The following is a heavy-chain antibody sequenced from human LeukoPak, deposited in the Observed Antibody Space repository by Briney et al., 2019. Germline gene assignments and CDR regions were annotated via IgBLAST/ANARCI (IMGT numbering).Heavy chain of an antibody. Sequence: GGSLRLSCAASGLTPSNYAMSWVRQATGKGLELVSAVSSTGDSTYYVDSVKGRFTISRDNFTNTLYVQMNNLRAEDTAVYYCATGGSGSYYFDYWGQGILVTVSS. CDR1: GLTPSNYA. J-gene: IGHJ4*02. CDR3: ATGGSGSYYFDY. D-gene: IGHD1-26*01. CDR2: VSSTGDST. V-gene: IGHV3-23*01.